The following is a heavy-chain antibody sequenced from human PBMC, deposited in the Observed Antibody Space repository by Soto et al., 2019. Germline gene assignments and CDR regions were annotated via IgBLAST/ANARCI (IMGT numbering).Heavy chain of an antibody. CDR3: ARDADAARY. D-gene: IGHD1-20*01. J-gene: IGHJ4*02. Sequence: EVQLLESGGDLVHPGGSLRLSCGVSGFNFSSYAMTWVRQAPGKGLEWLSVISGSGGDTHYADSVKGRFTISRDNSKNTLYLQMSSLRVNDTAVYYCARDADAARYWGQGTLVTVSS. CDR1: GFNFSSYA. CDR2: ISGSGGDT. V-gene: IGHV3-23*01.